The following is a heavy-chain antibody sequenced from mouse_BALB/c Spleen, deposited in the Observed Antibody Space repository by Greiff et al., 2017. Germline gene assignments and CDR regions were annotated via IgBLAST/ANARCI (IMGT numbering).Heavy chain of an antibody. Sequence: EVQVVESGGDLVKPGGSLKLSCAASGFTFSSYGMSWVRQTPDKRLEWVATISSGGSYTYYPDSVKGRFTISRDNAKNTLYLQMSSLKSEDTAMYYCARRGGYGNPLAYWGQGTLVTVSA. V-gene: IGHV5-6*01. D-gene: IGHD2-1*01. CDR2: ISSGGSYT. CDR3: ARRGGYGNPLAY. J-gene: IGHJ3*01. CDR1: GFTFSSYG.